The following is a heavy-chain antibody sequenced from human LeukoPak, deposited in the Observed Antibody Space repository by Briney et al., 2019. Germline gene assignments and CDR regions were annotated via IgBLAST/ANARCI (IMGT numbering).Heavy chain of an antibody. CDR1: GASIDSGRYY. D-gene: IGHD4-11*01. CDR2: IHYSGTT. CDR3: ARGTPYNP. V-gene: IGHV4-39*07. Sequence: SETLSLTCTVSGASIDSGRYYCGWVRQPPGKGLEWIGSIHYSGTTYYNPSLKSRVTISIDTSNNQFSLKLSSVTAADTAVYYCARGTPYNPWGQGPLVTVSS. J-gene: IGHJ5*02.